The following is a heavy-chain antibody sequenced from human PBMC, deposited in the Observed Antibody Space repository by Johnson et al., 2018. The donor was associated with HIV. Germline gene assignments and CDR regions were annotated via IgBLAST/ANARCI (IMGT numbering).Heavy chain of an antibody. D-gene: IGHD1-26*01. CDR2: ISYDGSNK. Sequence: QVQLVESGGGVVQPGRSLRLSCAASGFTFSSYAMHWVRQAPGKGLEWVAVISYDGSNKYYADSVKGRFTISRDNSKNTLYLQMNSLRAEDTALYHCARDRIVGADYDAFDIWGQGTMVTVSS. V-gene: IGHV3-30*04. CDR3: ARDRIVGADYDAFDI. CDR1: GFTFSSYA. J-gene: IGHJ3*02.